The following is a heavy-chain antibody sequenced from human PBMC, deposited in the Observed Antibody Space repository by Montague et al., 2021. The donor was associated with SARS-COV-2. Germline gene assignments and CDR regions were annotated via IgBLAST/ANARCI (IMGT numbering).Heavy chain of an antibody. D-gene: IGHD4-23*01. J-gene: IGHJ4*02. CDR1: GGSFSGYF. V-gene: IGHV4-34*01. CDR2: INHRGTT. Sequence: SETLSLTCAVYGGSFSGYFWTWIRQSPGKGLEWIAEINHRGTTNYNFNPSLRSRVTISVDTSKSQFSLKLSSVTAADTGVYYCARWDPQTLTLIGLRGKSANDYWGQGTLVTVSS. CDR3: ARWDPQTLTLIGLRGKSANDY.